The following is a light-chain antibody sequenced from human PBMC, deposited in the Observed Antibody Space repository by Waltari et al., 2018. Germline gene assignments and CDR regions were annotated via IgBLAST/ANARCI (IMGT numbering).Light chain of an antibody. J-gene: IGLJ7*01. CDR3: GTWDSSLSGAV. CDR2: EDN. CDR1: SYNIGNNY. V-gene: IGLV1-51*02. Sequence: QSVLTQPPSVSAAPGQRVTISCPGGSYNIGNNYVSWYRQFPGTAPKLLIYEDNERPSGVPGRFSGSKSGTSATLDITGLQAGDEADYYCGTWDSSLSGAVFGGGTHLTVL.